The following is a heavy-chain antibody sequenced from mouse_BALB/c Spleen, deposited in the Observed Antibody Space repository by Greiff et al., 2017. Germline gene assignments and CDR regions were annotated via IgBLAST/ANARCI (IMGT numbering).Heavy chain of an antibody. CDR1: GYSFTGYF. D-gene: IGHD1-1*01. V-gene: IGHV1-20*02. Sequence: VQLKESGPELVKPGASVKISCKASGYSFTGYFMNWVMQSHGKSLEWIGRINPYNGDTFYNQKFKGKATLTVYKSSSTAHMELRSLASEDSAVYYCARGGVRYYFDYWGQGTTLTVSS. J-gene: IGHJ2*01. CDR2: INPYNGDT. CDR3: ARGGVRYYFDY.